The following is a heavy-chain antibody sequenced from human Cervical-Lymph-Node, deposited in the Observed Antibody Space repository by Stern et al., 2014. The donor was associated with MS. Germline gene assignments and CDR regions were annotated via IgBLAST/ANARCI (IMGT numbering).Heavy chain of an antibody. CDR3: ARLYYYDSSGWYFDL. CDR2: IYYSGST. D-gene: IGHD3-22*01. J-gene: IGHJ2*01. V-gene: IGHV4-59*01. CDR1: GGSISSYY. Sequence: QLQLQESGPGLVKPSETLSLTCTVSGGSISSYYWSWIRQPPGKGLEWIGYIYYSGSTNYNPSLKSRVTISVDTSKNQFSLKLSSVTAADTAVYYCARLYYYDSSGWYFDLWGRGTLVTVSS.